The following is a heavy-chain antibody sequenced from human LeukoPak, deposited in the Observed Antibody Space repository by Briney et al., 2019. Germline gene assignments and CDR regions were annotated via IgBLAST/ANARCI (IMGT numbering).Heavy chain of an antibody. V-gene: IGHV3-30-3*01. J-gene: IGHJ4*02. D-gene: IGHD2-2*01. Sequence: GGSLRLSCAASGFTFSSYAMHWVRQAPGKGLEWVAVISNDGSNKYYADSVKGRFTISRDNSKNTLYLQMNSLRAEDTAVYYCARDPRYCSSTSCYELAYYFDYWGQGTLVTVSS. CDR3: ARDPRYCSSTSCYELAYYFDY. CDR1: GFTFSSYA. CDR2: ISNDGSNK.